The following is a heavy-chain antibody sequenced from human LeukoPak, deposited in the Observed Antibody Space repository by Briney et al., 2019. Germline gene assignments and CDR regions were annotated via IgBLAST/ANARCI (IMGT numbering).Heavy chain of an antibody. D-gene: IGHD3-10*01. V-gene: IGHV4-34*01. CDR2: INHSGST. Sequence: PSETLSLTCAVYGGSFSGYYWSWIRQPPGKGLEWIGEINHSGSTNYNPSLKSRVTISVDKSKNQFSLKLSSVTAADTAVYYCARDAKYYYGSRTYFFFEYWGQGTPLSVSS. CDR1: GGSFSGYY. CDR3: ARDAKYYYGSRTYFFFEY. J-gene: IGHJ4*02.